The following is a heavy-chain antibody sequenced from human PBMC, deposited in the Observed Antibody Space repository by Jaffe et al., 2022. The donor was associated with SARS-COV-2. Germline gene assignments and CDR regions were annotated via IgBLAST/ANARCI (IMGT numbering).Heavy chain of an antibody. J-gene: IGHJ4*02. V-gene: IGHV1-2*02. CDR1: GYTFNGYS. D-gene: IGHD1-26*01. CDR2: IHPNSADT. Sequence: QVQLVQSGAEVKKPGASVKVSCKAPGYTFNGYSINWVRQAPGQGLEWMGWIHPNSADTKYAQKFQGRVTLTRDTSISTAYMELSRLTSDDTAVYYCARSSGNYSPGIFDYWGQGTLVTVSS. CDR3: ARSSGNYSPGIFDY.